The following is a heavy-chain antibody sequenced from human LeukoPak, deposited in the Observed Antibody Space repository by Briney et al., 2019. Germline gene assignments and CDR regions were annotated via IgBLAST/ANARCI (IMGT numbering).Heavy chain of an antibody. CDR3: AKDRDTAMEIDY. Sequence: GGSLRLSCAASGFTFSNYGMHWVRPAPGKGLEWVAVIWYDGSNKYYVDSVKGRFTISRDNSKNTLYLQMNSLRAEDTAMYYCAKDRDTAMEIDYWGQGTLVTVSS. CDR1: GFTFSNYG. V-gene: IGHV3-33*06. CDR2: IWYDGSNK. J-gene: IGHJ4*02. D-gene: IGHD5-18*01.